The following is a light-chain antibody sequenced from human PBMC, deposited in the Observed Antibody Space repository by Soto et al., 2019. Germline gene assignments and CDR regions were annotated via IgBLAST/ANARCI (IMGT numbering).Light chain of an antibody. CDR2: KAS. Sequence: DIPMTQSPSTLSASVGDRVTITCRASQSISSWLAWYQQKPGKSPKLLIYKASSLEGGVPSRFSGSGSGTEFTLTISSLQPDDFATYYCQQYESNPLAFGQGTKVEIK. CDR3: QQYESNPLA. J-gene: IGKJ1*01. V-gene: IGKV1-5*03. CDR1: QSISSW.